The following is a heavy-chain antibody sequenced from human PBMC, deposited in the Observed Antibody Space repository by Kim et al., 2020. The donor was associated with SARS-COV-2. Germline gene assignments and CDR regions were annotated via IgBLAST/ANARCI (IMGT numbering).Heavy chain of an antibody. CDR3: ASSRDDYNYGMDV. CDR2: MFYGGAT. V-gene: IGHV4-59*13. J-gene: IGHJ6*02. CDR1: GGPITEYY. Sequence: SETLSLTCSVFGGPITEYYWTWIRQPPGKGLDWIGYMFYGGATKYNPSLKSRVALSVDTSKNQISLRLGSVTAADTAMYYFASSRDDYNYGMDVWGHGTTVTVSS.